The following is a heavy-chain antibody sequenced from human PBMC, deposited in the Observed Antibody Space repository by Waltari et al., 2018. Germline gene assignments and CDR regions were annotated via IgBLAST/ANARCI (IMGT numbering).Heavy chain of an antibody. CDR2: ITNIGCT. V-gene: IGHV3-48*04. CDR3: ARGYCGGDCSSSARYVDI. D-gene: IGHD2-21*02. Sequence: EEQLVESGGGLIQPGGSLRLSCAASGFTFSSYGMSWVRQAPGKGLDWASYITNIGCTHYADALRGRFSVSRDNAKSSLYLQMNSLRAEDTALYYCARGYCGGDCSSSARYVDIWGRGTLVSVSS. CDR1: GFTFSSYG. J-gene: IGHJ2*01.